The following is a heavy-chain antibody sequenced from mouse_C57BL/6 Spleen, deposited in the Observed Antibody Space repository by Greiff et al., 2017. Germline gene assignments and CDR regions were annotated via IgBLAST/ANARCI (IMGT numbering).Heavy chain of an antibody. CDR3: ARSSVYAIDY. V-gene: IGHV2-9-1*01. J-gene: IGHJ4*01. CDR2: IWSGGGT. Sequence: VQRVESGPGLVAPSQSLSITCAVSGFSFTSYAISWVRQPPGKGLELLAVIWSGGGTNYNSALKSRLSISKDNSKSQVFLKMHCLQTDDTPVYYCARSSVYAIDYWGQGTSVTVSS. CDR1: GFSFTSYA.